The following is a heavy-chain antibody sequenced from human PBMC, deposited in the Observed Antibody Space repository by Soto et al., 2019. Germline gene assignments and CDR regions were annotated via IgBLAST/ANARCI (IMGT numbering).Heavy chain of an antibody. CDR3: ARASPAARSPKYYFDY. CDR1: GYSISSGYY. D-gene: IGHD6-6*01. Sequence: SETLSLTCAVSGYSISSGYYCGWIRQPPGKGLEWIGSIYHSGSTYYNPSLKSRVTISVDTSKNQFSLKLSSVTAADTAVYYCARASPAARSPKYYFDYWGQGTLVTVSS. V-gene: IGHV4-38-2*01. J-gene: IGHJ4*02. CDR2: IYHSGST.